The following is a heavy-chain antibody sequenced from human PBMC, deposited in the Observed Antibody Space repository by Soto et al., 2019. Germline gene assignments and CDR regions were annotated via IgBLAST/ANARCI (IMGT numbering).Heavy chain of an antibody. V-gene: IGHV5-51*01. Sequence: GESLKISGKGSGYRFTSYWIGWVRQMPGKGLEWMGIIYPGDSESRYSPSFQGQVTISVDKSISTAYLQWSSLKASDTAMYYCARLLDPKLFDSWGQGTLVTVSS. CDR2: IYPGDSES. CDR3: ARLLDPKLFDS. D-gene: IGHD3-3*01. J-gene: IGHJ4*02. CDR1: GYRFTSYW.